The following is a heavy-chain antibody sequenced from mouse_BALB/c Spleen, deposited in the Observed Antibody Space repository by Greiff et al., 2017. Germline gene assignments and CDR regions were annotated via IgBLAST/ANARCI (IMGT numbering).Heavy chain of an antibody. CDR3: AREDDYDYYFDY. D-gene: IGHD2-4*01. V-gene: IGHV1-7*01. Sequence: VQLQQSGAELAKPGASVKMSCKASGYTFTSYWMHWVKQRPGQGLEWIGYINPSTGYTEYNQKFKDKATLTADKSSSTAYMQLSSLTSEDSAVYYCAREDDYDYYFDYWGQGTTLTVSS. CDR1: GYTFTSYW. J-gene: IGHJ2*01. CDR2: INPSTGYT.